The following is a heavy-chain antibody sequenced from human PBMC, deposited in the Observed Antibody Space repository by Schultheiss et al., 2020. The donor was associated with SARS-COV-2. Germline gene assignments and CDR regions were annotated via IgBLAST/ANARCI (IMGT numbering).Heavy chain of an antibody. J-gene: IGHJ4*02. CDR2: IVVGSGNT. CDR1: GYIFTSYY. CDR3: ARPPAYSSGWYKY. D-gene: IGHD6-19*01. Sequence: VKVSCKASGYIFTSYYIHWVRQARGERLEWIGWIVVGSGNTNYAQKFQERVTVTRDMSTSTAYMELSSLRSEDTAVYYCARPPAYSSGWYKYWGQGTLVTVSS. V-gene: IGHV1-58*02.